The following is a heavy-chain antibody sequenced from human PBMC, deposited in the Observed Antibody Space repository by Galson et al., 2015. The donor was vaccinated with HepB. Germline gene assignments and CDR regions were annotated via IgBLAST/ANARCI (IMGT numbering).Heavy chain of an antibody. V-gene: IGHV1-69*04. Sequence: SVKVSCKASGGTFSSYAISWVRQAPGQGLEWMGRIIPILGIANYAQKFQGRVTITADKSTSTAYMELSSLRSEDTAVYYCATDTAMDAYFDYWGQGTLVTVSS. J-gene: IGHJ4*02. D-gene: IGHD5-18*01. CDR1: GGTFSSYA. CDR2: IIPILGIA. CDR3: ATDTAMDAYFDY.